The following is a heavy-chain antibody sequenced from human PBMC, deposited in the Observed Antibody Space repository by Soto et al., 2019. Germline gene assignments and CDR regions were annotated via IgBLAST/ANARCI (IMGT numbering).Heavy chain of an antibody. CDR3: ARDQWLKVPAVVGDKFDS. Sequence: QVQLVQSGGEEKKPGASVKVSCKASGYDFIGHGISWVRQARGQGLEWMGWINSYNGDTKYARKYQDRITLTKDKSTRTVYMELTTLRPDDTAVSYCARDQWLKVPAVVGDKFDSWGQGTLVTVSS. J-gene: IGHJ5*01. CDR2: INSYNGDT. D-gene: IGHD6-19*01. V-gene: IGHV1-18*04. CDR1: GYDFIGHG.